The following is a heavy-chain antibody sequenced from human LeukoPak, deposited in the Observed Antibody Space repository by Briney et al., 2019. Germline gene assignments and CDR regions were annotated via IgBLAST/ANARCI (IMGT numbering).Heavy chain of an antibody. D-gene: IGHD2-21*02. CDR3: TRQEVATATSFYGMDV. J-gene: IGHJ6*02. CDR1: GGSISSGSYY. V-gene: IGHV4-39*01. Sequence: PSETLSLTCSVSGGSISSGSYYWGWVRQPPGEGLEWIGNIYYSGRTYYNPSLKSRVTISADTSKNQLSLKLSSVTAADTAVYYCTRQEVATATSFYGMDVWGLGTTVTVSS. CDR2: IYYSGRT.